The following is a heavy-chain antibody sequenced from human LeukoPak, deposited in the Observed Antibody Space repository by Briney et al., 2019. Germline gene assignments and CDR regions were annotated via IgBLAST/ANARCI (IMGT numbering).Heavy chain of an antibody. V-gene: IGHV3-30*18. D-gene: IGHD2-15*01. CDR2: ISHDGSNE. CDR1: GFTLSRHG. Sequence: GESLRLSCAASGFTLSRHGMHWVRQAPGKGLEWVAAISHDGSNEYYADSVRGRFTISRDNSENTLYLQMNSLRVEDTAVYYCAKEAKVVGMDVWGRGTTVTVSS. CDR3: AKEAKVVGMDV. J-gene: IGHJ6*02.